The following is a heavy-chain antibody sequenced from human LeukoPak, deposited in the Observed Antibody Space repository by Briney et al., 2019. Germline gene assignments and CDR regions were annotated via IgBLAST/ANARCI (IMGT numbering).Heavy chain of an antibody. CDR2: MYYSGST. D-gene: IGHD3-3*01. Sequence: SETLSLTCTVSGGSISSSSYYWGWIRQPPGKGLEWIGSMYYSGSTYYNPSLKSRVTISVDTSKNHFSLKLSSVTAADTAVYYCARDFRGGYDFWSGYYTPYYFDYWGQGTLVTVSP. J-gene: IGHJ4*02. CDR3: ARDFRGGYDFWSGYYTPYYFDY. CDR1: GGSISSSSYY. V-gene: IGHV4-39*07.